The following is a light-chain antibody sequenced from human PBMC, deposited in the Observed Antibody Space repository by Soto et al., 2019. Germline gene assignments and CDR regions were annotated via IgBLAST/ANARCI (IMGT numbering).Light chain of an antibody. CDR1: QSISSY. V-gene: IGKV1-39*01. CDR3: QQSYSTPLT. J-gene: IGKJ4*01. CDR2: AAS. Sequence: DIQMTQSPSSLSASVGDRVTITCRASQSISSYLNWYQQKPGKAPKXLIHAASSLQSGVPSRFSGSGSGTDFTLTISSLQPEDVATYYCQQSYSTPLTFGGGTKVDIK.